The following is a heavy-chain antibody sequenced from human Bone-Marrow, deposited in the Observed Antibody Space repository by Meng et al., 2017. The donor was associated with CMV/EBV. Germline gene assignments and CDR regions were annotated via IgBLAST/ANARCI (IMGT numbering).Heavy chain of an antibody. CDR2: IYSGGST. CDR3: ARQYYDFWSGYYNYGMDV. J-gene: IGHJ6*02. Sequence: GESLKISCAASGFTVSSNYMSWVRQAPGKGLEWVSVIYSGGSTYYADSVKGRFTISRDNAKNSLYLQMNSLRAEDTAVYYCARQYYDFWSGYYNYGMDVWGQGTTVTVSS. CDR1: GFTVSSNY. V-gene: IGHV3-53*01. D-gene: IGHD3-3*01.